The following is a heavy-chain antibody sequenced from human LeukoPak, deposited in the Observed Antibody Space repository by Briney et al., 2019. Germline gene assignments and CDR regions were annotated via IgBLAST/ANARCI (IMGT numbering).Heavy chain of an antibody. V-gene: IGHV4-59*08. J-gene: IGHJ3*02. D-gene: IGHD3-22*01. CDR2: IYYSGST. CDR1: GGSISSYY. Sequence: PSETLSLTCTVSGGSISSYYWSWIRQPPGKGLEWIGYIYYSGSTNYNPSLKSRVTISVDTSKNQFSLKLSSVTAADTAVYYCARQRGYHSSGYYYAYEAFDIWGPGTMVTVSS. CDR3: ARQRGYHSSGYYYAYEAFDI.